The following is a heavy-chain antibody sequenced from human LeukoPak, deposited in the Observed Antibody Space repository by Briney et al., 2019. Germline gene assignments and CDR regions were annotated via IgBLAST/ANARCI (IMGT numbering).Heavy chain of an antibody. D-gene: IGHD3-16*02. CDR1: GGSITFGSYY. CDR3: ARARVIPASFDD. CDR2: ICTSGRT. V-gene: IGHV4-61*02. J-gene: IGHJ4*02. Sequence: PSETLSLTCTVSGGSITFGSYYWTWIRQPAGKGLEWIGRICTSGRTFYNPSLKSRVTISMDTSMNQFSLRLNSVTAADTAVYYCARARVIPASFDDWGQGALVTVSS.